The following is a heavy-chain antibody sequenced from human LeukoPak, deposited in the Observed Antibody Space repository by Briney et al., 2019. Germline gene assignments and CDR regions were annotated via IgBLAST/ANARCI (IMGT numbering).Heavy chain of an antibody. Sequence: PGRSLRLSCVASGFTDYAIHWVRQAPGKVLEWVAVISYDGSYRYYADSVKGRFTISRDNAKNSLYLQMNSLRAEDTAVYYCARDGGYSYGKKGCFEKWGQGTLVTVSS. D-gene: IGHD5-18*01. CDR2: ISYDGSYR. CDR1: GFTDYA. V-gene: IGHV3-30*04. J-gene: IGHJ4*02. CDR3: ARDGGYSYGKKGCFEK.